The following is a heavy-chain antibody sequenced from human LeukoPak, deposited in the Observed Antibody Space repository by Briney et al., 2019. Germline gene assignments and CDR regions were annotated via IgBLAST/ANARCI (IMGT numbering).Heavy chain of an antibody. CDR1: GFTFSSYS. D-gene: IGHD5-18*01. Sequence: PGGSLRLSCAASGFTFSSYSMNWVRQAPGKGLEWVSSISSSSSYIYYADSVKGRFTISRDNAKNSLYLQMNSLRAEDTAVYYCARSPRGCSYGNYYYGMDVWGQGTTVTVSS. V-gene: IGHV3-21*01. J-gene: IGHJ6*02. CDR3: ARSPRGCSYGNYYYGMDV. CDR2: ISSSSSYI.